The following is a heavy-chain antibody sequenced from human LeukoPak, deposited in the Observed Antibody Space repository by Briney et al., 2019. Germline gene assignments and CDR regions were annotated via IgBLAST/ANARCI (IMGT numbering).Heavy chain of an antibody. D-gene: IGHD4-23*01. CDR2: ISAYNGNT. Sequence: ASMKVSCKASGYTFTSYGISWVRQAPGQGLEWMGWISAYNGNTNYAQKLQGRVTMTTDTSTSTAYMELRSLRSDDTAVYYCVRDRRGNRGQYYCDYWGQGALVTVSS. CDR3: VRDRRGNRGQYYCDY. J-gene: IGHJ4*02. CDR1: GYTFTSYG. V-gene: IGHV1-18*01.